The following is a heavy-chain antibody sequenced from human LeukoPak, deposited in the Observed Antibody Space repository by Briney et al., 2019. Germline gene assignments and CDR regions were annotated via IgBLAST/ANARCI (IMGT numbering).Heavy chain of an antibody. CDR1: GFTFSSYE. CDR2: ISSSGSTI. V-gene: IGHV3-48*03. Sequence: GGSLRLSCAASGFTFSSYEMNWVRQAPGKGLEGVSYISSSGSTIYYADSVKGRFTISRDNAKNSLYLQMNSLRAEDTAVYYCARDWRDSSGKFPNDAFDIWGQGTMVTVSS. CDR3: ARDWRDSSGKFPNDAFDI. J-gene: IGHJ3*02. D-gene: IGHD3-22*01.